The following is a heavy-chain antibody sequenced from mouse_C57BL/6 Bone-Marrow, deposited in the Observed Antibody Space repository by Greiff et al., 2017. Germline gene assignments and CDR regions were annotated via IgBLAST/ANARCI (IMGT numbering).Heavy chain of an antibody. J-gene: IGHJ1*03. D-gene: IGHD1-1*01. CDR1: GYAFSSSW. V-gene: IGHV1-82*01. CDR3: ASPITTVVARSYWYFDV. Sequence: VQLQQSGPELVKPGASVKISCKASGYAFSSSWMNWVKQRPGKGLEWIGRIYPGDGDTNYNGKFKGKATLTADKSSSTAYMQLSSLTSEDSAVYCCASPITTVVARSYWYFDVWGTGTTVTVSS. CDR2: IYPGDGDT.